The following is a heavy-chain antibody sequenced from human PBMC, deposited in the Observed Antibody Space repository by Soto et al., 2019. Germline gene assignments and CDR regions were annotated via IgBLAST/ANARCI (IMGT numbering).Heavy chain of an antibody. CDR1: GFTFTRYS. CDR2: ISSTTNYI. CDR3: ARESEDLTSNFDY. J-gene: IGHJ4*02. V-gene: IGHV3-21*06. Sequence: GGSLRLSCAASGFTFTRYSMNWVRQAPGKGLEWVSSISSTTNYIYYGDSMKGRFTISRDNAKNSLYLEMNSLGAEDTAVYHCARESEDLTSNFDYWGQGTLVTVSS.